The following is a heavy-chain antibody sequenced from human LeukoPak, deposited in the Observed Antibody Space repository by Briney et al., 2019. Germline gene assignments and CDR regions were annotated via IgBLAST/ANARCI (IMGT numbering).Heavy chain of an antibody. Sequence: QTLSLTCAISGDSVSSNSAAWNWIRQSPSRGLEWLGRTYYRSKWYNDYAVSVKSRITINPDTSKNQFSLQLNSVTPEDTAVYYCARDLGPSWGNWFDPWGQGTLVTVSS. CDR1: GDSVSSNSAA. J-gene: IGHJ5*02. D-gene: IGHD3-16*01. V-gene: IGHV6-1*01. CDR3: ARDLGPSWGNWFDP. CDR2: TYYRSKWYN.